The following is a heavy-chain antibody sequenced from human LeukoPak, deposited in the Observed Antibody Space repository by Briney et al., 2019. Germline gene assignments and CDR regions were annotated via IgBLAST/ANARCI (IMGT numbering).Heavy chain of an antibody. D-gene: IGHD2-21*02. CDR3: AKSGDWRAGGYFQH. Sequence: GGSLRLSCAASGFTFDDYAMHWVRQAPGKGLEWFSGISWNSGSIGYADSVKGRFTISRDNAKNSLYLQMNSLRAEDTALYYCAKSGDWRAGGYFQHWGQGTLVTVSS. CDR2: ISWNSGSI. V-gene: IGHV3-9*01. J-gene: IGHJ1*01. CDR1: GFTFDDYA.